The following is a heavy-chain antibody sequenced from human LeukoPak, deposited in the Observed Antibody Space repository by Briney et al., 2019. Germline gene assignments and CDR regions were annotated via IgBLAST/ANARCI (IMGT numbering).Heavy chain of an antibody. V-gene: IGHV5-51*01. D-gene: IGHD6-19*01. CDR1: GYHFTTYW. J-gene: IGHJ3*01. Sequence: GESLKISCKWSGYHFTTYWIGWVRPMPGKGLEWMGFIYPGDSRTRYSPSFQGHVTMSADKSISTAYVQWNRLKDSDTAIYYCARTHERLVFAFDQWGQGTLVRVSS. CDR3: ARTHERLVFAFDQ. CDR2: IYPGDSRT.